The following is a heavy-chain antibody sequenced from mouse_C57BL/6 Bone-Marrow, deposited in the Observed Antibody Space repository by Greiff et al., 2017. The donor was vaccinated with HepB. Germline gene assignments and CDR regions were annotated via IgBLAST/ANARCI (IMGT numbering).Heavy chain of an antibody. J-gene: IGHJ4*01. CDR2: IYPGDGDT. Sequence: QVQLKESGAELVKPGASVKISCKASGYAFSSYWMNWVKQRPGKGLEWIGQIYPGDGDTNYNGKFKGKATLTADKSSSTAYMQLSSLTSEDSAVYFCARAYDYFYYAMDYWGQGTSVTVSS. D-gene: IGHD2-4*01. CDR3: ARAYDYFYYAMDY. V-gene: IGHV1-80*01. CDR1: GYAFSSYW.